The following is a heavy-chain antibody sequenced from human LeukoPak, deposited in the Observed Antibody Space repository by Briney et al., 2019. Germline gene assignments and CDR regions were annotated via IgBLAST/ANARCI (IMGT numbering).Heavy chain of an antibody. CDR3: AKDLRWDHPGLDP. V-gene: IGHV1-46*01. Sequence: ASVKVSCKASGYSFTSYYIHWVRQAPGQGLESMGIINPGGGSTSYAQKFQDRVTMTWDTSTSTVYMELNSLRSEDTAVYYCAKDLRWDHPGLDPWGQGTLVIVSS. CDR2: INPGGGST. CDR1: GYSFTSYY. J-gene: IGHJ5*02. D-gene: IGHD4-23*01.